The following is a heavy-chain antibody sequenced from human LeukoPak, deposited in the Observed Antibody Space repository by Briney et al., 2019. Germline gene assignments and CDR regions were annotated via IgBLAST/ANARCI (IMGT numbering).Heavy chain of an antibody. CDR2: IYTTGST. Sequence: SETLSLTCTVSSGSISSGSYDGRWIRQPAGKGLEWNESIYTTGSTNYHPSLKSPLSISVDTYKNQFSLKLSSVTAADTAVYYCARDQFSLGWGQGTLVTVSS. CDR1: SGSISSGSYD. CDR3: ARDQFSLG. V-gene: IGHV4-61*02. J-gene: IGHJ4*02. D-gene: IGHD3-16*01.